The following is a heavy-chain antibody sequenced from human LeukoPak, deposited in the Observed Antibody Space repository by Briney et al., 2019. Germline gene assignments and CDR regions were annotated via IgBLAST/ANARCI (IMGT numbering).Heavy chain of an antibody. V-gene: IGHV1-46*01. CDR3: ARGLRDYVDY. CDR2: INPSSGST. CDR1: GYTFTIYY. Sequence: ASVKVSFKASGYTFTIYYMHWVRQAPGQGLEWMGIINPSSGSTTYAQKFQGRVTMTRDTSTSTVYMELSSLRSEDTAVYYCARGLRDYVDYWGQGTLVTVSS. J-gene: IGHJ4*02.